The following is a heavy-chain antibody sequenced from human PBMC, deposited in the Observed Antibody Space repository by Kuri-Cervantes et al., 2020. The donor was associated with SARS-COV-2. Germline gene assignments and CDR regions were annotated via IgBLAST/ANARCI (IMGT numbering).Heavy chain of an antibody. CDR3: AREGYYDSSGYFDY. CDR2: IYNGGST. Sequence: LSLTWAASGFPVSSNYMSWVRQAPGKGLEGVSVIYNGGSTYYADSVKGRFTITRDNSNNSLYLQMNSLRDEYTAVYYCAREGYYDSSGYFDYWGQGALVTVSS. J-gene: IGHJ4*02. V-gene: IGHV3-53*01. CDR1: GFPVSSNY. D-gene: IGHD3-22*01.